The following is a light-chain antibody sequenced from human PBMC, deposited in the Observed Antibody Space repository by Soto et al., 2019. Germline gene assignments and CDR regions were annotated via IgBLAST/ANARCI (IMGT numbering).Light chain of an antibody. CDR3: SSYTSSSTLYV. CDR2: EVS. Sequence: SVLAKPSSVSGTSVHAINITCTGTSSDVGGYNYVSWYQQHPGKAPRLMIYEVSNRPSGVSNRFSGSKSGNTASLTISGLQAEDEADYYCSSYTSSSTLYVFGTGTKFTVL. CDR1: SSDVGGYNY. V-gene: IGLV2-14*01. J-gene: IGLJ1*01.